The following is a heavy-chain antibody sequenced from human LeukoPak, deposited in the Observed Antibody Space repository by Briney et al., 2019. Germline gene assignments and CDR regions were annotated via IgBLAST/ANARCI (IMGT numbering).Heavy chain of an antibody. CDR3: ARIHLTHDASDI. Sequence: SGPALVKPTQTLTLTCTFSGFSLSTSGMRASWIRQPPGKALEWLARIDWDDDKFYSTSLKTRLTISKDTSKNQVVLTMTNMDPVDTATYYCARIHLTHDASDIWGQGTMVTVSS. D-gene: IGHD4-23*01. J-gene: IGHJ3*02. CDR1: GFSLSTSGMR. CDR2: IDWDDDK. V-gene: IGHV2-70*04.